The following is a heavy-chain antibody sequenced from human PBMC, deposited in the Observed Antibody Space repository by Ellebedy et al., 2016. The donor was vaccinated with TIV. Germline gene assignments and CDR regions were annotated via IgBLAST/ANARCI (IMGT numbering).Heavy chain of an antibody. V-gene: IGHV3-33*01. J-gene: IGHJ6*02. D-gene: IGHD1-1*01. Sequence: GGSLRLSRAASGFTFSSYGMHWVRQAPGKGLEWVAVIWYDGSNKYYADSVKGRFTISRDNSKNTLYLQMNSLRAEDTAVYYCAREFVRSPTVELDRGYGMDVWGQGTTVTVSS. CDR2: IWYDGSNK. CDR3: AREFVRSPTVELDRGYGMDV. CDR1: GFTFSSYG.